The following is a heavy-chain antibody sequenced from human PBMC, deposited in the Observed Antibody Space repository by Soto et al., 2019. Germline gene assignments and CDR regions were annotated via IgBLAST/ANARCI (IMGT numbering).Heavy chain of an antibody. J-gene: IGHJ4*02. Sequence: VQLVESGGGVVQPGRSLRLSCAASGFTFSSYAMHWVRQAPGKGLEWVAVISYDGSNKYYADSVKGRFTISRDNSKSTLYLQMNSLRAEDTAVYYCARGGTLWFGELYYWGQGTLVTVSS. CDR2: ISYDGSNK. CDR1: GFTFSSYA. D-gene: IGHD3-10*01. V-gene: IGHV3-30-3*01. CDR3: ARGGTLWFGELYY.